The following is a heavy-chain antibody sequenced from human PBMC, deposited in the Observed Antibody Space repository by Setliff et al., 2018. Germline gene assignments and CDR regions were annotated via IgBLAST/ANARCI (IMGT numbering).Heavy chain of an antibody. V-gene: IGHV1-46*01. D-gene: IGHD2-8*01. CDR2: INPSGGYT. CDR1: GHTFTSYF. Sequence: ASVKVSCKASGHTFTSYFMQWVRQAPGQGLEWMGMINPSGGYTIYAQKFQGRVTMTRDTSTSTVYLELSSLRSEDTAVYYCARGLIVLPGPSGDMGYFDYWGQGTVVTV. J-gene: IGHJ4*02. CDR3: ARGLIVLPGPSGDMGYFDY.